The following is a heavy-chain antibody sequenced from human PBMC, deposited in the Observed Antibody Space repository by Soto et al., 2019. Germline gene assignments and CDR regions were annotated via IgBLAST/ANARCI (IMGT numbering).Heavy chain of an antibody. V-gene: IGHV3-30*18. J-gene: IGHJ4*02. D-gene: IGHD5-18*01. CDR2: ISHDGKNK. CDR1: GFSFSTLG. CDR3: AKDRLATAYYFES. Sequence: QVQLVESGGGKVQPGGSLRLSCAASGFSFSTLGMHWVRQAPGKGLEWVAVISHDGKNKFYADSVKGRVNISRDNSRNTVFLQMDSLTTEDTAVYFCAKDRLATAYYFESWGQGTLVTVSS.